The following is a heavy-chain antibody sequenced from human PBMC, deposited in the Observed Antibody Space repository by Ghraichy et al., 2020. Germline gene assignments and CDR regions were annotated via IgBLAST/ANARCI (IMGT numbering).Heavy chain of an antibody. V-gene: IGHV3-53*01. D-gene: IGHD1-26*01. Sequence: LSITCAASGFTVSSNYMSWVRQAPGKGLEWVSVIYSGGSTYYADSVKGRFTISRDNSKNTLYLQMNSLRAEDTAVYYCARLTGATKIDYWGQGTLVTVSS. CDR1: GFTVSSNY. CDR3: ARLTGATKIDY. J-gene: IGHJ4*02. CDR2: IYSGGST.